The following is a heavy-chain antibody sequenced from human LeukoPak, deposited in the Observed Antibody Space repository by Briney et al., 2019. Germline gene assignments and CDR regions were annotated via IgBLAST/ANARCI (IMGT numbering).Heavy chain of an antibody. CDR3: AKYPASGGYFDY. J-gene: IGHJ4*02. Sequence: GGSLRLSCAASGFTFSTYSMSWVRLAPGKGLEWVSGISGSGANTYYADSVKGRFTISGDNSKNTLYLQMNSLRAEDTAVFYCAKYPASGGYFDYWGQGTLVTVSS. CDR2: ISGSGANT. D-gene: IGHD6-13*01. V-gene: IGHV3-23*01. CDR1: GFTFSTYS.